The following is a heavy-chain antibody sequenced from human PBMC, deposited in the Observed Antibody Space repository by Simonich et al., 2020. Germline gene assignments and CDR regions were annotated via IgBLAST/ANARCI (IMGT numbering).Heavy chain of an antibody. CDR1: GYTFTSYY. CDR3: ARGRGGMSRGYVDY. D-gene: IGHD2-15*01. Sequence: QVQLVQSGAEVKKPGASVKVSCKASGYTFTSYYINWVGRASGQGLEWMGRMNPNSGNTGYAQKFQGSVTITRNTSISTATMERSSLRAEDTAVYYCARGRGGMSRGYVDYWGQGTLVTVSS. CDR2: MNPNSGNT. V-gene: IGHV1-8*03. J-gene: IGHJ4*02.